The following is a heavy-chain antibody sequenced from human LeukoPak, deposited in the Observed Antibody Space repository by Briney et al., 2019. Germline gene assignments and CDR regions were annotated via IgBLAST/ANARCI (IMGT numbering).Heavy chain of an antibody. Sequence: GGSLRLSCAASGFTFSSYAMSWVRQTPGKGLEWVSAISSGGGSTYYADSVKGRFTISRDNSKNTLYLQMNSLRAEDTAVYYCAEVTFASPSLDYWGQGTLVTVSS. CDR3: AEVTFASPSLDY. V-gene: IGHV3-23*01. J-gene: IGHJ4*02. CDR1: GFTFSSYA. D-gene: IGHD3-16*01. CDR2: ISSGGGST.